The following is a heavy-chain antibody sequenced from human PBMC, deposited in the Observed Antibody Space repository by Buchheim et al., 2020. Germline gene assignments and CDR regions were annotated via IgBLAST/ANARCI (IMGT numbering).Heavy chain of an antibody. CDR2: IYYSGST. J-gene: IGHJ5*02. V-gene: IGHV4-31*03. CDR1: GGSISSGGYY. Sequence: QVQLQESGPGLVKPSQTLSLTCTVSGGSISSGGYYWSWIRQHPGKGLEWIGYIYYSGSTYNPSLKSRVTISVDTAKNQFSLKLSSVTAADTAVYYCARGGHAGFDPWGQGTL. D-gene: IGHD2-2*01. CDR3: ARGGHAGFDP.